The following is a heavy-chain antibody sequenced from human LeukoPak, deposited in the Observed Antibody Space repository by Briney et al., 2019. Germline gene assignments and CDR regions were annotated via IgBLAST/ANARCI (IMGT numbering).Heavy chain of an antibody. CDR2: IYYSGST. CDR3: ARHSYYDFWSGPATAGLCALDI. V-gene: IGHV4-59*08. D-gene: IGHD3-3*01. J-gene: IGHJ3*02. Sequence: PSETLSLTCTVSGGSISSYYWSWIRQPPGKGLEWIGYIYYSGSTNYNPSLKSRVTISVDTSKNQFSLKLSSVTAADTAVYYCARHSYYDFWSGPATAGLCALDIWGQGTMVTVSS. CDR1: GGSISSYY.